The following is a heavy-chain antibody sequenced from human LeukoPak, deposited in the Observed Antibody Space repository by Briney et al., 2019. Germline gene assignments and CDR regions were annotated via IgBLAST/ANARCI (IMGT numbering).Heavy chain of an antibody. CDR1: GYTFTGYY. V-gene: IGHV1-2*02. D-gene: IGHD6-19*01. J-gene: IGHJ4*02. CDR3: ARITSGWYTIFDY. Sequence: ASVKVSCKASGYTFTGYYMHWVRQAPGQGLEWMGWINPNSGGTNYAQKFQGRVTMTRDTSISTAYMELSRLRSDDTAVYYCARITSGWYTIFDYWGQGNPGHRLL. CDR2: INPNSGGT.